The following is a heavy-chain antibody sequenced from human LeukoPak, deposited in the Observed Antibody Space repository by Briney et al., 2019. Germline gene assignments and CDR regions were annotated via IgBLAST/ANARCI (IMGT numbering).Heavy chain of an antibody. J-gene: IGHJ6*03. CDR2: ISPSGGST. CDR1: GYTFTSSY. Sequence: ASVKVSCKAFGYTFTSSYMHWVRQAPGQGPEWMGVISPSGGSTTYAQKFQGRVTLTRDMSTSTVYMELSSLRSEDTAVYYCARDPYYGSGIFGVYYYYYMDVWGKGTTVTVSS. CDR3: ARDPYYGSGIFGVYYYYYMDV. D-gene: IGHD3-10*01. V-gene: IGHV1-46*01.